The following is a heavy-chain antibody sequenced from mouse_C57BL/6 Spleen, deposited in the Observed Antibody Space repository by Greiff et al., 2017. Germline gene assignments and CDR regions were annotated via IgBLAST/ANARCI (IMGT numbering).Heavy chain of an antibody. Sequence: QVQLQQSGAELVKPGASVKLSCKASGYTFTEYTIHWVKQRSGQGLEWIGWFYPGSGSIKYNEKFKDKATLTSDKSSSTVYLELSRLTSDASAVYVCARHEVNWDAFAYWGQGTLVTVSA. CDR1: GYTFTEYT. D-gene: IGHD4-1*01. J-gene: IGHJ3*01. CDR3: ARHEVNWDAFAY. CDR2: FYPGSGSI. V-gene: IGHV1-62-2*01.